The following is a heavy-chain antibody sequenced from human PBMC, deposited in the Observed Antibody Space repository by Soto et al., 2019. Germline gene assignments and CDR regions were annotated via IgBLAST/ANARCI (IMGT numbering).Heavy chain of an antibody. CDR2: INHSGST. Sequence: SETLSLTCAVYGGSFSGYYWSWIRQPPGKGLEWIGEINHSGSTNYNPSLKSRVTISVDTSKNQFSLKLSSVTAADTAVYYCARAARRDFDYWGQGTPVTV. D-gene: IGHD6-6*01. CDR3: ARAARRDFDY. V-gene: IGHV4-34*01. CDR1: GGSFSGYY. J-gene: IGHJ4*02.